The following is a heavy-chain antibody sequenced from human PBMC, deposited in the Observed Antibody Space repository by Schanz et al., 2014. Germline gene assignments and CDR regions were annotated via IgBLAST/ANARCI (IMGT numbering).Heavy chain of an antibody. J-gene: IGHJ6*02. V-gene: IGHV3-11*01. CDR3: ARGNYGMDV. CDR1: GFTFSDYY. CDR2: INGGGETT. Sequence: QVHLVESGGVLVKPGGSLRLSCAASGFTFSDYYMTWIRQAPGKGLEWVSYINGGGETTYYADSVRGRFTISRDNAKNSLFLQMNSLRAEDTAKYYCARGNYGMDVWGQGTTVTVSS.